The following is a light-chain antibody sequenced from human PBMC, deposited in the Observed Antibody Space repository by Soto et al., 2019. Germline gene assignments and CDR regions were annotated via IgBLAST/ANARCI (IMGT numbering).Light chain of an antibody. CDR3: QSYDSNNRGVV. Sequence: NFMLTQPHSVSESPGKTVTISCTGSSGSIASNYVQWYQQRPGSAPTTVIYEDNERPSGVPDRFSGSIDSSSNSASLTISGLKTEDEADYYCQSYDSNNRGVVFGGGTKLTVL. V-gene: IGLV6-57*02. CDR1: SGSIASNY. J-gene: IGLJ2*01. CDR2: EDN.